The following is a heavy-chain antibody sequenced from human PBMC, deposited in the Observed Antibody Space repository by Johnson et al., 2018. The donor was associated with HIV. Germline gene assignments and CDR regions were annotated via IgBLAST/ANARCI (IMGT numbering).Heavy chain of an antibody. Sequence: QVQLVESGGGVVQPGRSLRLSCAASGFTFSSYAMHWVRQAPGKGLEWVAVISNDGSKKCSADSVKGRFTISRDNSKNTLYLQMNSLRAEDTAVFYCGMSGVEDAAFDIWGQGTMVTVSS. J-gene: IGHJ3*02. CDR3: GMSGVEDAAFDI. CDR1: GFTFSSYA. V-gene: IGHV3-30*04. D-gene: IGHD7-27*01. CDR2: ISNDGSKK.